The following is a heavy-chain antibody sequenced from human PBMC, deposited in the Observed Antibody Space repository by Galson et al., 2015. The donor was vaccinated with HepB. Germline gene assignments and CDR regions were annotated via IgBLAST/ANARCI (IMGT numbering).Heavy chain of an antibody. CDR1: GFTVYNNY. D-gene: IGHD6-13*01. CDR2: IYSGGST. CDR3: VRDPPGVAAAGSGY. V-gene: IGHV3-66*02. Sequence: SLRLSCAVSGFTVYNNYMSWVRQAPGKGLEWVSLIYSGGSTHYADSVKGRFTISRDKSKNTLYLEMNSLKPEDTAVYYCVRDPPGVAAAGSGYWGQGTLVTVSS. J-gene: IGHJ4*02.